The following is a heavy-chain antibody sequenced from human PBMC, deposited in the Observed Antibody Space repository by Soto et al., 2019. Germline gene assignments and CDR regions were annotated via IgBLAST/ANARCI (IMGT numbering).Heavy chain of an antibody. Sequence: GESLKISCKGSGYSFTSYWIGWVRQMPGKGLEWMGIIYPGDSDTRYSPSFQGQVTISADKSISTAYLQWSSLKASDTAMYYCARRHRGNYYYYGMDVWGQGTTVTVSS. V-gene: IGHV5-51*01. CDR2: IYPGDSDT. CDR1: GYSFTSYW. D-gene: IGHD2-15*01. J-gene: IGHJ6*02. CDR3: ARRHRGNYYYYGMDV.